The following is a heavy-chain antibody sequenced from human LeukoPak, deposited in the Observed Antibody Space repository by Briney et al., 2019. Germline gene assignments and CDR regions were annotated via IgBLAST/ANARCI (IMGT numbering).Heavy chain of an antibody. J-gene: IGHJ4*02. CDR3: ARGRIPPPLTTVVTPGIDY. CDR1: GGSISSYY. D-gene: IGHD4-23*01. CDR2: IYTSGST. V-gene: IGHV4-4*07. Sequence: SETLSLTCTVSGGSISSYYWSWIRQPAGKGLEWIGRIYTSGSTNYNPSLKSRVTMPVDTSKNQFSLKLSSVTAADTAVYYCARGRIPPPLTTVVTPGIDYWGQGTLVTVSS.